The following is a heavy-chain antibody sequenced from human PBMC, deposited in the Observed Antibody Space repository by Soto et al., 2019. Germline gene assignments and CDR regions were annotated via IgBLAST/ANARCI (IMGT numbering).Heavy chain of an antibody. J-gene: IGHJ2*01. Sequence: QVQLQESGPGLVNPSQTLSLTCTVSGGSISSGDYYWSWIRQPPGKGLEWIGYIYNSGSTFYNPSLKSRVTISVDTSKNQFSLKLSSVTAADTAVYYCARRLGTNNWYFDLWGRGTLVTVSS. D-gene: IGHD1-26*01. CDR1: GGSISSGDYY. CDR2: IYNSGST. V-gene: IGHV4-30-4*01. CDR3: ARRLGTNNWYFDL.